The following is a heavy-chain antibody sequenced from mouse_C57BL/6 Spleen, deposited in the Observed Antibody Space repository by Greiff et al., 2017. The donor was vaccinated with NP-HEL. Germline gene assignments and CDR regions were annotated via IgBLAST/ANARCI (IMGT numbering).Heavy chain of an antibody. V-gene: IGHV10-1*01. J-gene: IGHJ4*01. Sequence: EVQLVESGGGLVQPKGSLKLSCAASGFSFNTYAMNWVRQAPGKGLEWVARIRSKSNNYATYYADSVKDRFTISRDDSESMLYLQMNNLKTEDTAMYYCVRRDYVYAMDYWGQGTSVTVSS. CDR2: IRSKSNNYAT. CDR1: GFSFNTYA. CDR3: VRRDYVYAMDY. D-gene: IGHD1-1*01.